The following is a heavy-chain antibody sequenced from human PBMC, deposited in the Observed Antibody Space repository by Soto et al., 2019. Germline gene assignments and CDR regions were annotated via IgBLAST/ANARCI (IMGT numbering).Heavy chain of an antibody. V-gene: IGHV1-69*05. CDR1: GGGNLRDYR. D-gene: IGHD1-26*01. Sequence: ASVKVSCKASGGGNLRDYRTTWVRRAPGQGLEWMGGINPSVGSANYAQKFQGRVTITRDASTSTVYMELSSLRSEDTAVYYCARIIEGGNSAPGYWGQGTLVTVSS. J-gene: IGHJ4*02. CDR3: ARIIEGGNSAPGY. CDR2: INPSVGSA.